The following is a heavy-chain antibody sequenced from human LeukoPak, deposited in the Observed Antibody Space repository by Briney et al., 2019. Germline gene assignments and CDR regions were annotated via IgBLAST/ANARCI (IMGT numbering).Heavy chain of an antibody. Sequence: SETLSLTCTVSGGSLSRSSAYWGGIRQPPGKGLEWVGSIYYSKNTYYNPSLKSRVTISVDTSKNQFSLKQRSVTAADTAVYCCARHSQYSYGLLYFFDFWGQGTLVTVSS. J-gene: IGHJ4*02. V-gene: IGHV4-39*01. CDR2: IYYSKNT. D-gene: IGHD5-18*01. CDR3: ARHSQYSYGLLYFFDF. CDR1: GGSLSRSSAY.